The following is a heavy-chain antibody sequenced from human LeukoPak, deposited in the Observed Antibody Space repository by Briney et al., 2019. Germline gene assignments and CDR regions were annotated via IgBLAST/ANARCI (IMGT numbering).Heavy chain of an antibody. V-gene: IGHV1-8*01. CDR3: ARSGFGGDVYFDY. CDR2: MNPNSGDT. CDR1: GYTFSNYD. Sequence: ASVKVSCKASGYTFSNYDINWVRQAAGQGPEWMGWMNPNSGDTDYVEKFRGRVTMTRDTATNTAYMELSSLRSDDTAVYYCARSGFGGDVYFDYLGQGALVTVSS. J-gene: IGHJ4*02. D-gene: IGHD2-21*01.